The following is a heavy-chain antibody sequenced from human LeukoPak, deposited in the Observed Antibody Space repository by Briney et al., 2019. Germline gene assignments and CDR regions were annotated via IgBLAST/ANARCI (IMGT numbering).Heavy chain of an antibody. CDR2: ISGYNGRT. CDR3: ARDIAISQFDY. Sequence: ASVTVSFKASGYAFISHGISWVRQAPGQGLEWMGWISGYNGRTDYPQKLQGRVTMTTDTPTSTAYMELRSLTSDDTAIYYCARDIAISQFDYWGQGTLVTVSS. CDR1: GYAFISHG. V-gene: IGHV1-18*01. J-gene: IGHJ4*02. D-gene: IGHD2/OR15-2a*01.